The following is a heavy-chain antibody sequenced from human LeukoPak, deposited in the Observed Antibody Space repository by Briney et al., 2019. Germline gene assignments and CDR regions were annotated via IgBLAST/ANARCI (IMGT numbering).Heavy chain of an antibody. J-gene: IGHJ4*02. V-gene: IGHV3-7*01. CDR2: INRDGSET. CDR3: ARSAEEYSSGWYYFDY. Sequence: GGSLRLSCVASEFTFTDYWMGWVRQAPGKGLEWVANINRDGSETYYMDSVKGRFTISRDNSKNTLYLQMGSLRAEDMAVYYCARSAEEYSSGWYYFDYWGQGTLVTVSS. D-gene: IGHD6-19*01. CDR1: EFTFTDYW.